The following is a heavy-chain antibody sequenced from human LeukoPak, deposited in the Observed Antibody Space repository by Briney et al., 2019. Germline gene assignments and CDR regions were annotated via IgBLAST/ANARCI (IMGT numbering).Heavy chain of an antibody. CDR3: ARADIVVVVAATPGLLDY. V-gene: IGHV3-33*01. J-gene: IGHJ4*02. Sequence: PGRSLRLSCAASGFTFSSYGMHWVRQAPGKGLEWVAVIWYDGSNKYYADSVKGRFTISRDNSKNTLYLQMNSLRAEDTAVYYCARADIVVVVAATPGLLDYWGQGTLVTVSS. D-gene: IGHD2-15*01. CDR1: GFTFSSYG. CDR2: IWYDGSNK.